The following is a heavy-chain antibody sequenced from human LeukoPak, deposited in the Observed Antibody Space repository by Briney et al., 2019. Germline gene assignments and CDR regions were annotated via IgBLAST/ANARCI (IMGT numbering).Heavy chain of an antibody. J-gene: IGHJ4*02. CDR1: GFTFSSYW. V-gene: IGHV3-74*01. CDR2: VSGDGSNT. D-gene: IGHD7-27*01. CDR3: ARELSTGD. Sequence: PGGSLRLPCAASGFTFSSYWMHWVRQTPGKGLVWVSRVSGDGSNTFYADSVKGRFTISRDNAKNTLYLQMNSLRAEDTAVYYCARELSTGDWGQGTLVTVSS.